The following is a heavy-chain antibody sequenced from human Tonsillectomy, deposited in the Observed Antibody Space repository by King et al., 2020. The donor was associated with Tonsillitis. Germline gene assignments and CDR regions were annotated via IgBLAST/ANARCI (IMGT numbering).Heavy chain of an antibody. Sequence: VQLVESGGGVVQPGRSLRLSCAASGFTFSSYGMHWVRQAPGKGLEWVAFIWYDGSNKYYADSVKGRFTISRDNSKNTLYLQMNSLRAEDTAVYYCARDGGYCTNGVCSHDAFDIWGQGTMVTVSS. D-gene: IGHD2-8*01. J-gene: IGHJ3*02. CDR3: ARDGGYCTNGVCSHDAFDI. CDR2: IWYDGSNK. CDR1: GFTFSSYG. V-gene: IGHV3-33*01.